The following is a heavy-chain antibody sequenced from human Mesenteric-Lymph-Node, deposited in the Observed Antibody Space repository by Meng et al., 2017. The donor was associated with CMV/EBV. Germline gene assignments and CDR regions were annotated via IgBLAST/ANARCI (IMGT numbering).Heavy chain of an antibody. D-gene: IGHD2/OR15-2a*01. CDR2: ISSSSSYI. V-gene: IGHV3-21*01. CDR1: GFTFSSYS. J-gene: IGHJ6*02. Sequence: LSLTCAASGFTFSSYSMNWVRQAPGKGLEWASSISSSSSYIYYADSVKGRFTISRDNAKNSLYLQMNSLRAEDTAVYYCARPGWSLLSGMDVWGQGTTVTVSS. CDR3: ARPGWSLLSGMDV.